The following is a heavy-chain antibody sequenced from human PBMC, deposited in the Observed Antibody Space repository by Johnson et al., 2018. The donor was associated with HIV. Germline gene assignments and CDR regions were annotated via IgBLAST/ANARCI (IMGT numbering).Heavy chain of an antibody. D-gene: IGHD2-15*01. CDR3: ARYLTEKTPNAFDI. J-gene: IGHJ3*02. Sequence: QVQLVESGGGLVQPGGSLRLSCAASGFTFSSYGMHWVRQAPGKGLEWVAFIRYDGRDKYYADSVQGRFTISRDNSKNTLYLQMNSLRAEDTGVYYCARYLTEKTPNAFDIWGQGTMVTVSS. CDR1: GFTFSSYG. CDR2: IRYDGRDK. V-gene: IGHV3-33*08.